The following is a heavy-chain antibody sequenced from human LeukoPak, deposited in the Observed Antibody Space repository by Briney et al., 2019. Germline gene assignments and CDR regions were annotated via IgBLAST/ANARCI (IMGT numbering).Heavy chain of an antibody. Sequence: GGSLRLSCAASGFTFSSYWMSWVRQAPGRGLEWMANIHQDASEIRYVDSVRGRFTISRDNAKNSLYLQMNSLRAEDTAMYYCARVGSSWDLLDYWGRGTLVTVSS. J-gene: IGHJ4*02. CDR1: GFTFSSYW. CDR2: IHQDASEI. CDR3: ARVGSSWDLLDY. D-gene: IGHD6-13*01. V-gene: IGHV3-7*01.